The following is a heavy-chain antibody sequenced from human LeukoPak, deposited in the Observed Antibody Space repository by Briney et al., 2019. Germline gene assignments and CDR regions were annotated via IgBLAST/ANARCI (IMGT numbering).Heavy chain of an antibody. D-gene: IGHD1-26*01. Sequence: GGSLRLSCAASGFTFSSYGMHWVRQAPGKGLEWVAFIRYDGSNKYYADSVKGRFTISRDNSKNTLYLQMNSLRAEDTAVYYCAKDRLRVGATLDYWGQGTLVTVSS. J-gene: IGHJ4*02. CDR2: IRYDGSNK. CDR1: GFTFSSYG. CDR3: AKDRLRVGATLDY. V-gene: IGHV3-30*02.